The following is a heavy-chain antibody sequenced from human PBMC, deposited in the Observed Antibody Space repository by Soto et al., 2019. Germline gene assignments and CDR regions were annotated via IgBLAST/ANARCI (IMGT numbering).Heavy chain of an antibody. CDR1: GGTFSSYA. D-gene: IGHD4-17*01. CDR3: ARDTPPRMTTVTIQHGPGDDYDGMDV. CDR2: IIPIFGTA. V-gene: IGHV1-69*06. J-gene: IGHJ6*02. Sequence: QVQLVQSGAEVKKPGSSVKVSCKASGGTFSSYAISWVRQAPGQGLEWMGGIIPIFGTANYALKFQGRVTSTSHKHTSTDDMELSILRSEDKAVYSGARDTPPRMTTVTIQHGPGDDYDGMDVWGQGTTVTVSS.